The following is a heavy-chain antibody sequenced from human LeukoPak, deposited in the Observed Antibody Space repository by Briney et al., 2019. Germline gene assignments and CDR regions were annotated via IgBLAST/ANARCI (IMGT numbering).Heavy chain of an antibody. Sequence: SETLSLTCAVYGGSFSGYYWSWIRQPPGKGLEWIGEINHSGSTNYNPFLKSRVTISVDTSKNQFSLKLSSVTAADTAVYYCARDAKGHYYYYYMDVWGKGTTVTVSS. J-gene: IGHJ6*03. V-gene: IGHV4-34*01. D-gene: IGHD2-2*01. CDR3: ARDAKGHYYYYYMDV. CDR1: GGSFSGYY. CDR2: INHSGST.